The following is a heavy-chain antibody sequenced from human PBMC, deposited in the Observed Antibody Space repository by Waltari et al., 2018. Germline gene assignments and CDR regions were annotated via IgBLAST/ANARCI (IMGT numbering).Heavy chain of an antibody. CDR1: GGTFSSST. V-gene: IGHV1-69*02. D-gene: IGHD1-26*01. CDR2: IVPILGLT. Sequence: QVQLVQSGAEVKKPGSSVKVPCQASGGTFSSSTVTWVRQAPGQGLDWMGRIVPILGLTYYAQSFQGRVTISADESTSTVYMELRSLTFEDSAVYYCATSQSGTYYDAIVVWGQGTKVT. J-gene: IGHJ3*01. CDR3: ATSQSGTYYDAIVV.